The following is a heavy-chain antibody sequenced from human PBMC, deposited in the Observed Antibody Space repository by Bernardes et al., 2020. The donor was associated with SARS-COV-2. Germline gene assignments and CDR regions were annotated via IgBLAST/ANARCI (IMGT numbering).Heavy chain of an antibody. CDR1: GFSFSDYW. Sequence: GGSLRLSCAASGFSFSDYWMHWVRQAPGKGLMWVSRINGGGSSVNYADSVKGRFTISRDNAKNTLYLQMSSLSAEDMAVYYCTRGPLSGYGSFGVWGQGTLVTVSS. J-gene: IGHJ4*02. V-gene: IGHV3-74*01. CDR3: TRGPLSGYGSFGV. D-gene: IGHD5-12*01. CDR2: INGGGSSV.